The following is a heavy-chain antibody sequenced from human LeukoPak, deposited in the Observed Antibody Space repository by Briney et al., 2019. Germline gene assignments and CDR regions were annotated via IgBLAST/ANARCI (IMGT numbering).Heavy chain of an antibody. Sequence: PGGSLRLSCAASGFTFNDHAMYWVRQAPGKGLEWVSGINWNSDNIGYADSVKGRFTISRDDAKKSLFLQMNSLRTEDTALYCCARASYYYDTTGLGAVDIWGQGTMVTVSS. CDR3: ARASYYYDTTGLGAVDI. V-gene: IGHV3-9*01. CDR2: INWNSDNI. CDR1: GFTFNDHA. J-gene: IGHJ3*02. D-gene: IGHD3-22*01.